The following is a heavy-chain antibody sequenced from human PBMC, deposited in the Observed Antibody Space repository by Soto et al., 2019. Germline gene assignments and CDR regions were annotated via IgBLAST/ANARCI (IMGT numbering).Heavy chain of an antibody. CDR3: XXXXXXXXXXY. CDR2: INAGNANX. J-gene: IGHJ4*02. Sequence: QVKLVQSGAEVKKPGASVKVSCKASGYTFTSYAXXXXXXAXXXRLEWMGWINAGNANXKXXQKFQGRVTFTRDTXXXXXXXXXXXXXXXXXXXXXXXXXXXXXXXXYWGQGTLVTVSS. CDR1: GYTFTSYA. V-gene: IGHV1-3*01.